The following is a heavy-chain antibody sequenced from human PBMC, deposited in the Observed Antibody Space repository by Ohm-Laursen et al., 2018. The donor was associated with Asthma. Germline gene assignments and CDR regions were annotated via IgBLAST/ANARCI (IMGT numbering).Heavy chain of an antibody. CDR2: VVVGSGHT. Sequence: SVKVSCKASGFTFISSAVHWVRQARGQRLEWIGWVVVGSGHTNYAQKFQERVTITRDMSTSTAYMELSSLRSEDTAVYYCARDLFSLRSYYDSSGSLDIWGQGTMVTVSS. CDR3: ARDLFSLRSYYDSSGSLDI. D-gene: IGHD3-22*01. J-gene: IGHJ3*02. CDR1: GFTFISSA. V-gene: IGHV1-58*01.